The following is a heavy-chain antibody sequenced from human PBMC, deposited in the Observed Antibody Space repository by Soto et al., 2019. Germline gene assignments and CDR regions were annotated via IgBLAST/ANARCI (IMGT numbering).Heavy chain of an antibody. J-gene: IGHJ3*02. CDR2: IKYSGTT. CDR1: GRSISCSRYH. Sequence: SATLALTYTASGRSISCSRYHGGWIRQPPGKGLEWIASIKYSGTTFYNPSLKSRVTLSVDTSKNQFALKLSSVTAAETAVYYCARHGITGSYYDAFDIWGQGRMVT. V-gene: IGHV4-39*01. CDR3: ARHGITGSYYDAFDI. D-gene: IGHD1-26*01.